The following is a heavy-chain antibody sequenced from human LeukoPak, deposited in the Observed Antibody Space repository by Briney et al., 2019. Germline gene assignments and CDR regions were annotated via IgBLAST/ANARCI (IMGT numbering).Heavy chain of an antibody. V-gene: IGHV3-53*01. CDR2: XFTDGSX. J-gene: IGHJ4*02. Sequence: GGSLTLSCAVSGXTITKXXXXXXXXXXGXGLXWVXVXFTDGSXXXXDSVXXRFXXXRXXXXNTVSLQMDSLTMDDSGVYYCARDFAQAGYFDYWGLGTLVIVSS. CDR3: ARDFAQAGYFDY. D-gene: IGHD6-19*01. CDR1: GXTITKXX.